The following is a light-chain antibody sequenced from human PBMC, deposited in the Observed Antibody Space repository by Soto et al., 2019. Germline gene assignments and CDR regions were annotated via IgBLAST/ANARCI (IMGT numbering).Light chain of an antibody. V-gene: IGKV1-5*03. Sequence: DIQMTQSPSTLSASVGDRVTITCRASQNINYWLAWYQQKPGKAPKPLIYMASNLESGVPPRSSGSGGGTEFTLTISSLQPDDFAAYYCQQYKTQATFGQGTKVDIK. J-gene: IGKJ1*01. CDR1: QNINYW. CDR2: MAS. CDR3: QQYKTQAT.